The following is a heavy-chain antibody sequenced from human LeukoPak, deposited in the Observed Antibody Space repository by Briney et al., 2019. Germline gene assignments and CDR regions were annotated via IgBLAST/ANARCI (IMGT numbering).Heavy chain of an antibody. CDR2: IYSGGST. D-gene: IGHD5-24*01. J-gene: IGHJ5*02. Sequence: GGSLRLSCAASGFTFSSYWMSWVRQAPGKGLEWVSVIYSGGSTYYADSVKGRFTISRDNSKNTLYLQMNSLRAEDTAVYYCARVHLEYNWFDPWGQGTLVTVSS. CDR1: GFTFSSYW. CDR3: ARVHLEYNWFDP. V-gene: IGHV3-66*01.